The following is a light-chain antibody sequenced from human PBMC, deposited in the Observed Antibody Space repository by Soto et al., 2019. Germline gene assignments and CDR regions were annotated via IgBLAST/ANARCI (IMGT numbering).Light chain of an antibody. CDR1: QSVSSY. CDR3: QQRSNWPPGT. J-gene: IGKJ2*01. Sequence: EIVVTQSPATLSLSPGETATLSCRASQSVSSYLAWYQQKPGQAPRILIYDASNRATGIPARFSGSGSGKDFTLAISRREPEGFAVYYWQQRSNWPPGTVGEGTKLEIK. CDR2: DAS. V-gene: IGKV3-11*01.